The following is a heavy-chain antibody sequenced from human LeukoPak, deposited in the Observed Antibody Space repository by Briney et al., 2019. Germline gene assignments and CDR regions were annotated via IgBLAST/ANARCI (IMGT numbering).Heavy chain of an antibody. Sequence: SETLSLTCTVSGGSISSYYWSWIRQPPGKGLEWIGEINHSGSTNYNPSLKSRVTISVDTSKNQFSLKLSSVTAADTAVYYCARANYDFWSGYINWFDPWGQGTLVTVSS. D-gene: IGHD3-3*01. CDR3: ARANYDFWSGYINWFDP. CDR2: INHSGST. CDR1: GGSISSYY. J-gene: IGHJ5*02. V-gene: IGHV4-34*01.